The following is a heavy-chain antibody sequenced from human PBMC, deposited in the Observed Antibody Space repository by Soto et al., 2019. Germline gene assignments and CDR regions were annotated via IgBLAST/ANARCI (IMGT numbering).Heavy chain of an antibody. D-gene: IGHD2-15*01. Sequence: EVQLVDSGGGLVKPGGSLRLSCEASGFSVSNAWMNWVRQAPGKGLEWVGRIKTRDEGETTNYAAPVKGRFTISRDDSKNTLYLQMNSLKTEDTAVYYCTTGSVEGFWGHGTTVTVSS. CDR3: TTGSVEGF. J-gene: IGHJ6*02. CDR1: GFSVSNAW. V-gene: IGHV3-15*07. CDR2: IKTRDEGETT.